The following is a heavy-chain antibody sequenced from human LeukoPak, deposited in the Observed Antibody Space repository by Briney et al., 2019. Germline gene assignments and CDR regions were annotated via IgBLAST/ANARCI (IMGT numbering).Heavy chain of an antibody. Sequence: SGTLSLTCAVSGGSISTTNWWSWVRQSPGKGLEWIGEVYHSGSTNYNPSLKSRVTISVDTSKNQFSLKLSSVTAADTAVYYCAGGFYYDSSGPRDYWGQGTLVTVSS. CDR1: GGSISTTNW. CDR2: VYHSGST. CDR3: AGGFYYDSSGPRDY. D-gene: IGHD3-22*01. V-gene: IGHV4-4*02. J-gene: IGHJ4*02.